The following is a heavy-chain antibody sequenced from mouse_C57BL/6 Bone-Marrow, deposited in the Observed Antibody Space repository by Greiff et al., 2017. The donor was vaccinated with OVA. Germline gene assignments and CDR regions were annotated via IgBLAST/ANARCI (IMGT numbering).Heavy chain of an antibody. V-gene: IGHV1-64*01. Sequence: QVQLQQPGAELVKPGASVKLSCKASGYTFTSYWMHWVKQRPGQGLEWLGMIHPNSGSTNYNEKFKSKATLTVDKSPSTAYMQLSSLTSEDSAVYYCARSVAYWGQGTLVTVSA. CDR1: GYTFTSYW. J-gene: IGHJ3*01. CDR3: ARSVAY. CDR2: IHPNSGST.